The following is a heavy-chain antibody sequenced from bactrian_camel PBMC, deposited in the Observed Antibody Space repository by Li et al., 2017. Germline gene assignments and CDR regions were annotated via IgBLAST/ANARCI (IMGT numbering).Heavy chain of an antibody. CDR1: GSIYGDAC. CDR3: AASGFCHYRDYRVPAN. Sequence: VQLVESGGGSVQAGGSLRLSCGASGSIYGDACLAWVRQGPGKAHEGVAAIDNDGIIKYADSVKGRFTISSDNAKNTLYLQMDSLKPEDTAVYYCAASGFCHYRDYRVPANRGQGTQVTVS. CDR2: IDNDGIIK. J-gene: IGHJ4*01. D-gene: IGHD4*01. V-gene: IGHV3S6*01.